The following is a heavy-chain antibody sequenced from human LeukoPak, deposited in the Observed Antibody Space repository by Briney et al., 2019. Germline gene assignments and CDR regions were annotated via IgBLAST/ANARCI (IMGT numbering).Heavy chain of an antibody. CDR1: GGSISSSSYY. V-gene: IGHV4-39*01. D-gene: IGHD3-10*01. Sequence: PSETLSLTCTVSGGSISSSSYYWGWIRQPPGKGLEWIGSIYYSGSTYYNPSLKSRVTISVDTSKNQFSLKLSSVTAADTAVYYCARRIREMNDAFDIRGQGTMVTVSS. J-gene: IGHJ3*02. CDR2: IYYSGST. CDR3: ARRIREMNDAFDI.